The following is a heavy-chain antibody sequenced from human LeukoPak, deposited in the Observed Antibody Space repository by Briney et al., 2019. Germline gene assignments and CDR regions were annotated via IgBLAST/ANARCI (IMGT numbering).Heavy chain of an antibody. CDR1: GFTFSSYW. CDR2: IASDGSST. J-gene: IGHJ4*02. D-gene: IGHD4-23*01. CDR3: ARGRPHGNDY. Sequence: GGPLRLSCAASGFTFSSYWMNWVRQAPGKGLVWVSRIASDGSSTTYADSVKGRFSISRDNAKNTLYLQMNSLRVEGTAVYYCARGRPHGNDYWGQGTLVTVSS. V-gene: IGHV3-74*01.